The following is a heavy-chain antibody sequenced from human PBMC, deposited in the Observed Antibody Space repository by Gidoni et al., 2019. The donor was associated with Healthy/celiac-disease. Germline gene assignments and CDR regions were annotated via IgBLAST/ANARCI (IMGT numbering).Heavy chain of an antibody. Sequence: QVQLVEYGGGVVQPGRSLSLSCSASGFTFSSYGMHWVRQAPGKGLEWVAVIWYDGSNKYYADSVKGRFTISRDNSKNTLYLQMNSLRAEDTAVYYCARSARIAAAGSIFDYWGQGTLVTVSS. V-gene: IGHV3-33*01. CDR1: GFTFSSYG. CDR3: ARSARIAAAGSIFDY. J-gene: IGHJ4*02. D-gene: IGHD6-13*01. CDR2: IWYDGSNK.